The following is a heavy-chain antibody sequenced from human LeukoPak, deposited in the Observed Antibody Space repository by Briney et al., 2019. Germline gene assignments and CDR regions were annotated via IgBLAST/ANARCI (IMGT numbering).Heavy chain of an antibody. CDR1: GFTFSSYG. V-gene: IGHV3-30*03. J-gene: IGHJ2*01. CDR2: ISYDGSNK. Sequence: PGRSLRLSCAASGFTFSSYGMHWVRQAPGKGLEWVAVISYDGSNKYYADSVKGRFTISRDNSKNTLYLQMHRLRAEDTAVYYCARDPSGHWYFDLWGRGTLVTVSS. D-gene: IGHD7-27*01. CDR3: ARDPSGHWYFDL.